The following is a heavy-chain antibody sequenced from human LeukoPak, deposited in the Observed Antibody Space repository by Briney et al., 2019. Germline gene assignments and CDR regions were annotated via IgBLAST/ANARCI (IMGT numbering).Heavy chain of an antibody. J-gene: IGHJ5*02. V-gene: IGHV1-8*01. CDR1: GYTFTSYD. CDR3: ARGRPGEGLWWLRPRSDWFDP. D-gene: IGHD5-12*01. CDR2: MNPNSGNT. Sequence: ASVKVSCKASGYTFTSYDINWVRQATGQGLEWMGWMNPNSGNTGYAQKFQGRVTMTRNTSISTAYMELSSLRSEDTAVYYCARGRPGEGLWWLRPRSDWFDPWGQGTLVTVSS.